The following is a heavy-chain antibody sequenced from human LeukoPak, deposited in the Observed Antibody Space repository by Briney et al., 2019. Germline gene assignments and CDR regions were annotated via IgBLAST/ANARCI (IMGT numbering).Heavy chain of an antibody. Sequence: SETLSLTCTVSGGSISSYYWSWIRQPPGKGLEWIGYLYYSGSTNYNPSLKSRVTISVDTSKNQFSLKLSSVTAADTAVYYCARAVGWFGALDYWGQGTLVTVSS. CDR3: ARAVGWFGALDY. V-gene: IGHV4-59*01. J-gene: IGHJ4*02. D-gene: IGHD3-10*01. CDR1: GGSISSYY. CDR2: LYYSGST.